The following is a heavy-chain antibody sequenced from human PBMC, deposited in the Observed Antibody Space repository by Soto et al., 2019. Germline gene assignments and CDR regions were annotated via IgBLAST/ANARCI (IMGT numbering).Heavy chain of an antibody. Sequence: GESLKMSCKGSGYSFTSYWISWVRQMPGKGLEWMGRIDPSDSYTNYSPSFQGHVTISADKSISTAYLQWSSLKASDTAMYYCARTPPYSSSSGGNWFDPWGQGTLVTVSS. D-gene: IGHD6-6*01. J-gene: IGHJ5*02. V-gene: IGHV5-10-1*01. CDR2: IDPSDSYT. CDR1: GYSFTSYW. CDR3: ARTPPYSSSSGGNWFDP.